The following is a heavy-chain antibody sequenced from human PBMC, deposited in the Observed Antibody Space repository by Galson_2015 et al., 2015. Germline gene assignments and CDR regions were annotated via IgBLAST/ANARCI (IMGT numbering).Heavy chain of an antibody. J-gene: IGHJ4*02. CDR1: GFIFSSYA. V-gene: IGHV3-30-3*01. CDR2: ISYDGGNK. Sequence: SLRLSCAASGFIFSSYAMHWVRQAPGKGLEWVAVISYDGGNKFYADSVKGRLTITRDNSKNTLYMQMNSLRPEDTAVYYCARVGGDIAARTWGYFDYWGQGTLVTVSS. D-gene: IGHD6-13*01. CDR3: ARVGGDIAARTWGYFDY.